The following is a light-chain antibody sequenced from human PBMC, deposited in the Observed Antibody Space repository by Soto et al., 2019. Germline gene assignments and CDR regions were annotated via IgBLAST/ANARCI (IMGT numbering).Light chain of an antibody. J-gene: IGLJ1*01. Sequence: QSALTQPASVSGSPGQSITISCTGTSSDIGGYDYVSWYQQHPGKAPKLMIYEVSNRPSGVSNRFSGSKSGNTASLTISGLQXEDEADYYCTSYTSSSTNYVFGTGTKLTV. CDR1: SSDIGGYDY. V-gene: IGLV2-14*01. CDR3: TSYTSSSTNYV. CDR2: EVS.